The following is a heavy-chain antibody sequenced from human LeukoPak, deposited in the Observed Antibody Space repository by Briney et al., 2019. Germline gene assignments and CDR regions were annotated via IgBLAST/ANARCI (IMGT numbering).Heavy chain of an antibody. J-gene: IGHJ4*02. Sequence: PSETLSLTCAVYGGSFSGYYWSWIRPPPGKGLEWIGEINHSGSTNYNPSLKSRVTISVDTSKNQFSLKLSSVTAADTAVYYCARGRKWWELLGYYFDYWGQGTLVTVSS. V-gene: IGHV4-34*01. CDR2: INHSGST. CDR3: ARGRKWWELLGYYFDY. CDR1: GGSFSGYY. D-gene: IGHD1-26*01.